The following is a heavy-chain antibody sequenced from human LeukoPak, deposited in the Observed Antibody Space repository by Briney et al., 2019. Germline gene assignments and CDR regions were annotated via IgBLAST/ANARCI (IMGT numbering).Heavy chain of an antibody. CDR2: ISAYNDNT. V-gene: IGHV1-18*01. CDR1: GYTFTRYG. CDR3: AREGYCSGGTCYSTMNWFDP. J-gene: IGHJ5*02. Sequence: EASLNVSCKASGYTFTRYGITWVRQAPGQGREWMGWISAYNDNTNYAQKLQGRVTLTTDTSTSTAYMELRRLRSDDTAMYYCAREGYCSGGTCYSTMNWFDPWGQGTLVTVSS. D-gene: IGHD2-15*01.